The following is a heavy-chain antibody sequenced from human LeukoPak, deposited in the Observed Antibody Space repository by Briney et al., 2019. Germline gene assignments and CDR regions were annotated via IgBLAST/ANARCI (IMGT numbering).Heavy chain of an antibody. D-gene: IGHD1-26*01. CDR3: AKLGSGSDPGAFDI. J-gene: IGHJ3*02. CDR2: ISYDGSNK. V-gene: IGHV3-30*18. CDR1: GFTFSSYG. Sequence: GRSLRLSCAASGFTFSSYGMHWVRQAPGKGLEWVAVISYDGSNKYYADSVKGRFTISRDNSKNTLYLQMNSLRAKDTAVYYCAKLGSGSDPGAFDIWGQGTMVTVSS.